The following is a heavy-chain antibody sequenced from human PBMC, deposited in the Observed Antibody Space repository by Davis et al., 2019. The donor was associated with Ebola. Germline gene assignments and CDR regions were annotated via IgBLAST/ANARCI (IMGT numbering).Heavy chain of an antibody. Sequence: AGTLRLSCAVYGGSFSGTHCSWILHHPGKRLEWIGEINHSGSTNYNPSLKTRVTISVDTSKNQFSLKLSSVTAADTAVYYCTRGDVVVAATLDYWGQGTLVIVSS. CDR2: INHSGST. D-gene: IGHD2-15*01. CDR1: GGSFSGTH. V-gene: IGHV4-34*01. J-gene: IGHJ4*02. CDR3: TRGDVVVAATLDY.